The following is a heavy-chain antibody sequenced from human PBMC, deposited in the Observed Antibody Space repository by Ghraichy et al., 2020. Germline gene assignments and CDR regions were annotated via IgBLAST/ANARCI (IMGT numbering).Heavy chain of an antibody. CDR2: IYSGGST. J-gene: IGHJ4*02. D-gene: IGHD6-19*01. Sequence: GGSLRLSCAASGFTVSSNYMSWVRQAPGKGLEWVSVIYSGGSTYYADSVKGRFTISRDNSKNTLYLQMNSLRAEDTAVYYCARGFIAVAGSSNFDYWGQGTLVTVSS. V-gene: IGHV3-53*01. CDR3: ARGFIAVAGSSNFDY. CDR1: GFTVSSNY.